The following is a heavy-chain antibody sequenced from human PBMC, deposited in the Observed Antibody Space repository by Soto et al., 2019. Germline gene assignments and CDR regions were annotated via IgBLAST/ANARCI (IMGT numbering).Heavy chain of an antibody. D-gene: IGHD2-15*01. CDR1: GGFI. J-gene: IGHJ5*02. CDR2: IYNSGRY. V-gene: IGHV4-59*12. Sequence: SETLSLTCTVSGGFIWGWIRQSPDKGLEWIGYIYNSGRYNYNPSLESRLTISIDTSKNQFSLKLSSVTAADTAVYYCARGRVVVVAARHYNWFDPWGQGTLVTVSS. CDR3: ARGRVVVVAARHYNWFDP.